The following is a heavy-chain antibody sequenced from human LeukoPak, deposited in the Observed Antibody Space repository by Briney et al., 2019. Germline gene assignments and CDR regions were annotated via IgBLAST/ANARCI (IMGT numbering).Heavy chain of an antibody. J-gene: IGHJ4*02. D-gene: IGHD1-1*01. CDR2: IYYTGAT. CDR3: ARWNEGLDY. V-gene: IGHV4-59*08. Sequence: SETLSLTCTVSRGSINYFYWSWIRQPPGKGLEVIAHIYYTGATDYNRSLQSRVSISVDTAKNQLSLRLNSVTAADTAVYYCARWNEGLDYWGQGTLVTVSS. CDR1: RGSINYFY.